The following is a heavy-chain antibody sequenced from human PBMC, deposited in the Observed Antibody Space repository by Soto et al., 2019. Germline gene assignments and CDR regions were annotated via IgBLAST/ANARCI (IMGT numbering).Heavy chain of an antibody. D-gene: IGHD3-22*01. J-gene: IGHJ4*02. CDR3: ARIQRISMIVVSKPYFDY. V-gene: IGHV2-26*01. Sequence: SGPTLVNPTETLTLTCTVSGFSLSNPRMGVSWIRQPPGKALEWLAHIFSNNEKSYSTSLKSRLTISRDTSKSQVVLTMTNMDPVDTATYYCARIQRISMIVVSKPYFDYWGQGALVTVSS. CDR2: IFSNNEK. CDR1: GFSLSNPRMG.